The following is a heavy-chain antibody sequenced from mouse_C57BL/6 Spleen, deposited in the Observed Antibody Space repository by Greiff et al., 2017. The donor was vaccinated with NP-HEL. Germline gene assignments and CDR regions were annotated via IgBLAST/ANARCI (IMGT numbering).Heavy chain of an antibody. CDR2: ISDGGSYT. Sequence: EVKVEESGGGLVKPGGSLKLSCAASGFTFSSYAMSWVRQTPEKRLEWVATISDGGSYTYYPDNVKGRFTISRDNAKNNLYLQMSHLKSEDTAMYYCARDPDGYPFAYWGQGTLVTVSA. CDR3: ARDPDGYPFAY. D-gene: IGHD2-3*01. J-gene: IGHJ3*01. V-gene: IGHV5-4*01. CDR1: GFTFSSYA.